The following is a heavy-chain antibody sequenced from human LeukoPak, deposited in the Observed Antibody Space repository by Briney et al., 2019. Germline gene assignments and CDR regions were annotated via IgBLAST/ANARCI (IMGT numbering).Heavy chain of an antibody. CDR2: MNPNSGNT. CDR1: GYTFTSYG. D-gene: IGHD6-13*01. J-gene: IGHJ2*01. V-gene: IGHV1-8*01. CDR3: ARVSEERRGYSSSWPYWYFDL. Sequence: ASVKVSCKASGYTFTSYGINWVRQATGQGLEWMGWMNPNSGNTGYAQKFQGRVTMTRNTSISTAYMELSSLRSEDTAVYYCARVSEERRGYSSSWPYWYFDLWGRGTLVTVSS.